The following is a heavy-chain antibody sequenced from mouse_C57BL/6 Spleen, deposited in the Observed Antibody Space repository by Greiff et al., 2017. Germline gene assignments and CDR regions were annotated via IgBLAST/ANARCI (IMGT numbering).Heavy chain of an antibody. V-gene: IGHV2-3*01. D-gene: IGHD2-2*01. CDR1: GFSLTSYG. J-gene: IGHJ3*01. Sequence: VKLMESGPGLVAPSQSLSITCTVSGFSLTSYGVSWVRPPPGKGLEWLGVLWGDGSTHYHSALISRLNISKDNSKSQVFLKLNSLQTDDTATNYGATKKKGGGYDGIFAYWGQGTRVTVSA. CDR3: ATKKKGGGYDGIFAY. CDR2: LWGDGST.